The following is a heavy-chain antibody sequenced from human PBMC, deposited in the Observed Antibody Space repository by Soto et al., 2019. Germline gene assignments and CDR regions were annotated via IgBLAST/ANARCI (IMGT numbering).Heavy chain of an antibody. Sequence: QERLVQSGAEVRKPGSSVKVSCKVTGGTSTRYAINWVRQAPGQGLEWMGGIVPMFGTSKYAQKFQGRVTITADTSTNIAYMELRSLRAEDTAVYYCNRGSEYDFWSGYLWGKGTLVSVSS. V-gene: IGHV1-69*06. CDR1: GGTSTRYA. J-gene: IGHJ4*02. CDR3: NRGSEYDFWSGYL. D-gene: IGHD3-3*01. CDR2: IVPMFGTS.